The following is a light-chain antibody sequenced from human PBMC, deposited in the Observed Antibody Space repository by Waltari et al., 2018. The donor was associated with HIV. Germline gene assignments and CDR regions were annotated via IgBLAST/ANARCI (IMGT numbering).Light chain of an antibody. J-gene: IGLJ1*01. Sequence: QSVLTQPPSASGTPGQRVTISCSGSSPNIGSNYVYWYQQLPGTAPKLLIYRNNQRPSGVPDRFSGSKSGTSASLAISGLQSEDEADYYCAAWDDSLSGYVFGTGTKVTVL. V-gene: IGLV1-47*01. CDR1: SPNIGSNY. CDR2: RNN. CDR3: AAWDDSLSGYV.